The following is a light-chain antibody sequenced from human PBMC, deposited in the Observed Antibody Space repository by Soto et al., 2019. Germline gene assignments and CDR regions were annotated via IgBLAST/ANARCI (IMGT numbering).Light chain of an antibody. CDR1: QSVSSD. CDR2: GAS. J-gene: IGKJ1*01. CDR3: QQYNNWTRT. V-gene: IGKV3-15*01. Sequence: EIVMTQSPATLSVSPGERATLSCRASQSVSSDLAWYHQKPGQAPRLLIYGASTRATGIPAMFSGSGAGTECTRTINSLQSEDVSVYYCQQYNNWTRTFCQGTKV.